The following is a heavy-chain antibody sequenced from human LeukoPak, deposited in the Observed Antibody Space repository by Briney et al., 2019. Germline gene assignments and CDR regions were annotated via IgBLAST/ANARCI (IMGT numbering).Heavy chain of an antibody. D-gene: IGHD3-10*01. V-gene: IGHV3-30*18. Sequence: GGSLRLSCAASGFTFISYVMHWVRQAPGKGLEWVAVISYDGSNKYYADSVKGRFTISRDNSKNTLYLQMNSLRAEDTAVYYCAKDWDYYGSGSYSDYWGKGTLVTVSS. CDR2: ISYDGSNK. CDR3: AKDWDYYGSGSYSDY. CDR1: GFTFISYV. J-gene: IGHJ4*02.